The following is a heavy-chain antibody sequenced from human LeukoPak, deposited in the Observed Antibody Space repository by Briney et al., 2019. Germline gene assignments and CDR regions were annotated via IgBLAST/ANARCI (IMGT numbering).Heavy chain of an antibody. Sequence: SETLSLTCTVSGGSISSSSYYWGWIRQPPGKGLEWIGSIYYSGSTYDNPSLKSRVTISVDTSKNQFSLKLSSVTAAYTAVYYCASFAGGNYYDSSGWGQGTLVTVSS. J-gene: IGHJ4*02. V-gene: IGHV4-39*01. D-gene: IGHD3-22*01. CDR1: GGSISSSSYY. CDR3: ASFAGGNYYDSSG. CDR2: IYYSGST.